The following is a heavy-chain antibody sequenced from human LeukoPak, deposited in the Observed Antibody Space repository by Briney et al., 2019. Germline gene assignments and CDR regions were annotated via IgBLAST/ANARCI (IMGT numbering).Heavy chain of an antibody. V-gene: IGHV4-34*01. CDR3: ARDGGSGVNFDY. CDR2: INHSGST. CDR1: GGCFSGYY. D-gene: IGHD3-10*01. J-gene: IGHJ4*02. Sequence: SETLSLTCAVYGGCFSGYYWSWIRQPPGKGLEWIGEINHSGSTNYNPSLKSRVTISVDTSKNQFSLKLSSVTAADTAVYYCARDGGSGVNFDYWGQGTLVTVSS.